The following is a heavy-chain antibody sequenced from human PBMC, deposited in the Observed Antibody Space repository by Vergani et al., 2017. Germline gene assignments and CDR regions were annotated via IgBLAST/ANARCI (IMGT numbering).Heavy chain of an antibody. CDR2: IIPIFGTA. Sequence: QVQLVQSGAEVKTPGSSVKVSCKASGGTFSSYAISWVRQAPGQGLEWMGGIIPIFGTANYAQKFQGRVTITADESTSTAYMELSSLRSEDTAVYYCASRDITIFGVVIIRGYYYYGMDVWGQGTTVTVSS. D-gene: IGHD3-3*01. V-gene: IGHV1-69*01. CDR1: GGTFSSYA. CDR3: ASRDITIFGVVIIRGYYYYGMDV. J-gene: IGHJ6*02.